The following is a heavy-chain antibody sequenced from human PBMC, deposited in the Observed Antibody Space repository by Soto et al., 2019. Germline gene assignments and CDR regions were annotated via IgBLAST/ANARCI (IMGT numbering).Heavy chain of an antibody. CDR1: GFTFSSYA. Sequence: EVQLLESGGGLVQPGGSLRLSCAASGFTFSSYAMSWVRQAPGKGLEWVSAISGSGGSTYYADSVKGRLTISRDNSKNTLYLQMNSLRAEDTAVYYCANGYCSGGSCYGVVVYYWGQGTLVTVSS. CDR3: ANGYCSGGSCYGVVVYY. V-gene: IGHV3-23*01. J-gene: IGHJ4*02. D-gene: IGHD2-15*01. CDR2: ISGSGGST.